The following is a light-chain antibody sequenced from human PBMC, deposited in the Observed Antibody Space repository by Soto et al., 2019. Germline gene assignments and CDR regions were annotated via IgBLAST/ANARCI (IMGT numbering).Light chain of an antibody. Sequence: QSALTQPASVSGSPGQSITISCTGTSSDIGGYSYVSWYQQHPGKAPKLIIYEVSNRPSGVSNRFSGSKSGNTASLTISGLQAEYDADYSCSSYSGTSTPVVFGGGTKLTVL. J-gene: IGLJ2*01. CDR2: EVS. CDR3: SSYSGTSTPVV. V-gene: IGLV2-14*01. CDR1: SSDIGGYSY.